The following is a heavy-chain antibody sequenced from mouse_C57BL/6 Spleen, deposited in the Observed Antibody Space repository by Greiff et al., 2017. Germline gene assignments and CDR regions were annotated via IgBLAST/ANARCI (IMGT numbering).Heavy chain of an antibody. D-gene: IGHD2-3*01. J-gene: IGHJ1*03. Sequence: QVQLSQPGAELVRPGSSVKLSCKASGYTFTSYWMHWVKQRPIQGLEWIGNIDPSDSETHYNQKFKDKATLTVDKSSSTAYMQLSSLTSEDSAVYYCASGDGYWYFDVWGTGTTVTVSS. CDR2: IDPSDSET. V-gene: IGHV1-52*01. CDR3: ASGDGYWYFDV. CDR1: GYTFTSYW.